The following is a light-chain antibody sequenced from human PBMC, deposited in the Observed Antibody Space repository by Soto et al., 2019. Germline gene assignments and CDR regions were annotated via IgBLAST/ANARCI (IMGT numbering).Light chain of an antibody. V-gene: IGKV1-27*01. CDR2: AAS. J-gene: IGKJ1*01. CDR3: QKYNRAPWT. CDR1: QGISKY. Sequence: DIQMTQSPSSLSASVGDRVTITCRASQGISKYLAWYQQKGGKAPKLLIYAASTLQSGVPSRFSGSGSGTDFTLTISSLQPEDIATYYCQKYNRAPWTFGQGTKVEIK.